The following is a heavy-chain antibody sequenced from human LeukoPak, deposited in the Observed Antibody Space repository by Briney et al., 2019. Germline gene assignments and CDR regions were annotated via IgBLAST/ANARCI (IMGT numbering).Heavy chain of an antibody. CDR3: ARVLVAYSGSYS. V-gene: IGHV3-7*01. J-gene: IGHJ4*02. CDR2: IKQDGSEK. D-gene: IGHD1-26*01. Sequence: GGSLRLSCAASGFTFDDYAMHWVRQAPGKGLEWVANIKQDGSEKYYVDSVKGRFTISRDNAKNSLYLQMNSLRAEDTAVYYCARVLVAYSGSYSWGQGTLVTVSS. CDR1: GFTFDDYA.